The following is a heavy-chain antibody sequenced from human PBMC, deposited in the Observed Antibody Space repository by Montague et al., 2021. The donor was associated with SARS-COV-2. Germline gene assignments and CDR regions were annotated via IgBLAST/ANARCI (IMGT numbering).Heavy chain of an antibody. CDR3: ARAQNTCFIANCVNYFEV. CDR1: GVSISTSGYY. CDR2: VHYTGST. D-gene: IGHD1-1*01. J-gene: IGHJ4*02. V-gene: IGHV4-61*03. Sequence: SETLSLTCSVSGVSISTSGYYWGWIRQSPGKGLEWIGYVHYTGSTKYNPSLKTRVTLSLDTPKKHCSLKLKSVTAADTAVYYCARAQNTCFIANCVNYFEVWGLGALVTVSS.